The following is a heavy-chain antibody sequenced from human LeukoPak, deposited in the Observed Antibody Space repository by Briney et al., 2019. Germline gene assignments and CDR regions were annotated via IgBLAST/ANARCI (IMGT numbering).Heavy chain of an antibody. CDR2: MQHDGNN. Sequence: SETLSLICTVSGGSISTYYWNWIRKSAGKGLEWIGFMQHDGNNWYNPSLRGRVTIILDASKNQISLKLISVTAADTAVYYCARDGQHSYGRYFAYWGQGILVTVSS. V-gene: IGHV4-59*01. D-gene: IGHD3-16*02. CDR1: GGSISTYY. CDR3: ARDGQHSYGRYFAY. J-gene: IGHJ4*02.